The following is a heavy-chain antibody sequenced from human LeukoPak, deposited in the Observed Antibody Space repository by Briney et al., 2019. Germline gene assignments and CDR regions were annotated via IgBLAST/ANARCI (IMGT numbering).Heavy chain of an antibody. Sequence: SVKVSCKASGYNFMTYDIIWVRQAPGQGLEWMGGIIPMFGTPNYAQRLQGRVTITADKSTKTAYMELSSLRSEDTAVYYCARAGIPGYCTNVTCSNWLDPWGQGTLVTVSS. CDR1: GYNFMTYD. D-gene: IGHD2-8*01. V-gene: IGHV1-69*06. CDR3: ARAGIPGYCTNVTCSNWLDP. CDR2: IIPMFGTP. J-gene: IGHJ5*02.